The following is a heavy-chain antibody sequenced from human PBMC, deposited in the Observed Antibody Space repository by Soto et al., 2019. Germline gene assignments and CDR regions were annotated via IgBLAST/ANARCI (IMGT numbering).Heavy chain of an antibody. Sequence: XGSLCLTGTVSGGSVSSDTHYWSWIRQPPGKRLEWIGFIYSSGSTNYNPSLKSRVTMSVDTSKNQFSLKLRSVIVADTAVYHCARFVRSCSGTTCYTRADVWGQGTTVTVSS. CDR1: GGSVSSDTHY. J-gene: IGHJ6*02. CDR3: ARFVRSCSGTTCYTRADV. V-gene: IGHV4-61*01. D-gene: IGHD2-2*02. CDR2: IYSSGST.